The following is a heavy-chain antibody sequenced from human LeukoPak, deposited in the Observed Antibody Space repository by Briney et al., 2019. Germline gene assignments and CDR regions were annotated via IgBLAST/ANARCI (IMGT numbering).Heavy chain of an antibody. V-gene: IGHV7-4-1*02. D-gene: IGHD3-10*01. CDR3: AREQNAFVLLWFGDYGVHYFDY. CDR1: GYTFTSYA. Sequence: GASVKVSCKASGYTFTSYAMNWVRQAPGQGLEWMGWINTNTGNPTYAQGFTGRFVFSLDTSVSTAYLQISSLKAEDTAVYYCAREQNAFVLLWFGDYGVHYFDYWGQGTLVTVSS. CDR2: INTNTGNP. J-gene: IGHJ4*02.